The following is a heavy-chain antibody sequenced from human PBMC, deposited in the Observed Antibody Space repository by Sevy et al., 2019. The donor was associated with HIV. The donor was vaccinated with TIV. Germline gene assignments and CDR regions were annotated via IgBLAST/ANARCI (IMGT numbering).Heavy chain of an antibody. Sequence: ASVKVSCKTFGYTFTSYGISWVRQAPGQGLEWMGWISTYNGDTNSAQKLQGRVTMTTDTSTSTAYMELRSLRSDDTAVYYCARAPSGSQGPGQYFHHWGQCTMVTVSS. CDR2: ISTYNGDT. D-gene: IGHD1-26*01. CDR3: ARAPSGSQGPGQYFHH. J-gene: IGHJ1*01. V-gene: IGHV1-18*01. CDR1: GYTFTSYG.